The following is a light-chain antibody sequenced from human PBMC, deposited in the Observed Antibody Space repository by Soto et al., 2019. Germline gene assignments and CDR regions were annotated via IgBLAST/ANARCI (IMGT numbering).Light chain of an antibody. Sequence: EIVLTQSPGTLSFSPGESATLSCRASQSVSSSYLAWYQQKPGQAPRLLIYGASTRATGIPARFSGSGSGTEFTLTISSLQSEDFAVYYCQQYNNWPLTFGGGTKVDIK. CDR1: QSVSSSY. CDR2: GAS. V-gene: IGKV3-15*01. CDR3: QQYNNWPLT. J-gene: IGKJ4*01.